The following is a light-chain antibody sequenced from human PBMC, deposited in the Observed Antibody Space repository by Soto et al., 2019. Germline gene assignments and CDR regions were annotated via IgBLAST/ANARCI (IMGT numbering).Light chain of an antibody. CDR3: QQYSSSRT. CDR2: GGS. J-gene: IGKJ1*01. CDR1: QSVSSNH. V-gene: IGKV3-20*01. Sequence: EIVMTQSPATLSVSPGERATLSFRASQSVSSNHLAWYQQKPGQAPRLLIYGGSSRATGIPVRFSGSGSETDFTLTITRLEPADFAVYYCQQYSSSRTFGQGTKV.